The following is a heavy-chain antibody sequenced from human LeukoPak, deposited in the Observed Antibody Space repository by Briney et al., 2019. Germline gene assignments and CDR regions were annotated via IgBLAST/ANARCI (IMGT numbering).Heavy chain of an antibody. V-gene: IGHV3-7*03. CDR2: IKQDGSEK. J-gene: IGHJ4*02. CDR3: AREGWAAAGVRTPFDY. Sequence: GGSLRLSCAASGFTFSSCWMSWVRQAPGKGLEWVANIKQDGSEKYYVDSVKGRFTISRDNAKNSLYLQMNSLRADDTAVYYCAREGWAAAGVRTPFDYWGQGTLVTVSS. CDR1: GFTFSSCW. D-gene: IGHD6-13*01.